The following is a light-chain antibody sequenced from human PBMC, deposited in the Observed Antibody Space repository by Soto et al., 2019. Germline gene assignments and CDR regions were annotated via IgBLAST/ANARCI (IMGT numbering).Light chain of an antibody. J-gene: IGLJ2*01. CDR3: KSYDSSLSAWEV. CDR1: SSNIGAGYD. Sequence: QSVLTQPPSVSGAPGQRVTISCTGSSSNIGAGYDVHWYQQLPGTAPKLLIYGNSNRPSGVPDRFSGSKSGTSASLAITGLQAEDEADYYCKSYDSSLSAWEVFGGGTKLTVL. V-gene: IGLV1-40*01. CDR2: GNS.